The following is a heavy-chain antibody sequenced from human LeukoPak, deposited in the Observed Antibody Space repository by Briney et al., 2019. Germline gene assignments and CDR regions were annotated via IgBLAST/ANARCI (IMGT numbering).Heavy chain of an antibody. CDR3: AKGSNSGITMVRGVIKSYFDY. V-gene: IGHV3-23*01. D-gene: IGHD3-10*01. J-gene: IGHJ4*02. CDR1: GFTFSSYA. CDR2: IGGRGGST. Sequence: GGSLRLSCAASGFTFSSYAMSWVRQAPGKGLEWVSAIGGRGGSTSYADSVKGRFTISRDNSKNTLYLQMNSLRAEDTAVYYCAKGSNSGITMVRGVIKSYFDYWGQGTLVAVSS.